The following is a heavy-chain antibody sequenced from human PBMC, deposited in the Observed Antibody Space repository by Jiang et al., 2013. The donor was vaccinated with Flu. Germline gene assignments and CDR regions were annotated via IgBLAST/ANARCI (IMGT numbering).Heavy chain of an antibody. CDR1: GYSLSSGFY. Sequence: GLVKPSETLSLTCTVSGYSLSSGFYWGWIRQSPEKGLEWIGSISHSGKAYYNPSLKRRVTISVDTPKNQFSLRLASVTAADTAVYYCARGFMGSASADPSDPHNWFDPWGQGARVAVSS. D-gene: IGHD2-15*01. J-gene: IGHJ5*02. V-gene: IGHV4-38-2*02. CDR2: ISHSGKA. CDR3: ARGFMGSASADPSDPHNWFDP.